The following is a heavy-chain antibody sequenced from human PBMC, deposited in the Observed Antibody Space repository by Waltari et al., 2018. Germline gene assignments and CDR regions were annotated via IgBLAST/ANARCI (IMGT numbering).Heavy chain of an antibody. J-gene: IGHJ3*02. V-gene: IGHV4-39*07. CDR2: LYYSGST. CDR1: GGSISSSSYY. Sequence: QLQLQESGPGLVKPSETLSLTCTVSGGSISSSSYYWGWIRQPPGKGLEWIGSLYYSGSTYYTPSLKRRVTISVDTSKNQFSLKLSSVTAADTAVYYCASIPYSSGRQDAFDIWGQGTMVTVSS. D-gene: IGHD6-19*01. CDR3: ASIPYSSGRQDAFDI.